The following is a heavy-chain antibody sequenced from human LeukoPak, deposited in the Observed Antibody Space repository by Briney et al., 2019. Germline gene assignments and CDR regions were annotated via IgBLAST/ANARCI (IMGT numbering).Heavy chain of an antibody. V-gene: IGHV4-30-4*02. CDR2: IYYSGCT. CDR1: GGSISSGDHY. J-gene: IGHJ4*02. Sequence: SETLSLTCTVSGGSISSGDHYWSWIRQPPGKGLEWIAYIYYSGCTYYNPPLRSRVAISVDTSKNQFSLNLSSVTAADTAVYYCARSRRQAYDSSVQYDYWGQGTLVTVSS. D-gene: IGHD3-22*01. CDR3: ARSRRQAYDSSVQYDY.